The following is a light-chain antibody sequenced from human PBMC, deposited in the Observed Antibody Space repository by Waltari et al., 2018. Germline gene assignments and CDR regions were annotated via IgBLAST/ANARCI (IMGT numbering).Light chain of an antibody. CDR1: QCISSW. Sequence: DIQMTQSPSSLSASVGDKVTITCQASQCISSWLAWYQQKPGKAPKPLIYKAYSLESGVPSRFSGSGSGTDFTLPISSLQPEDFATYYCQQYNSAPYSFGQGTKVEIK. V-gene: IGKV1-5*01. CDR3: QQYNSAPYS. CDR2: KAY. J-gene: IGKJ2*03.